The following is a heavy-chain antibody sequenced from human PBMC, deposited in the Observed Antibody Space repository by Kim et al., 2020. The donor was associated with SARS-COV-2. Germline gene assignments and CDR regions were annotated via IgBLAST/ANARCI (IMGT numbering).Heavy chain of an antibody. J-gene: IGHJ4*02. D-gene: IGHD6-6*01. Sequence: SETLSLTCTVSGGSISSSSYYWGWIRQPPGKGLEWIGSIYYSGSTYYNPSLKSRVTISVDTSKNQFSLKLSSVTAADTAVYYCARQGSSPPYWGQGTLVTVSS. CDR3: ARQGSSPPY. CDR2: IYYSGST. CDR1: GGSISSSSYY. V-gene: IGHV4-39*01.